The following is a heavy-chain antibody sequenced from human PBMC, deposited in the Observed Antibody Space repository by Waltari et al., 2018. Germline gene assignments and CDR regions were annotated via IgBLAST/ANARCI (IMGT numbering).Heavy chain of an antibody. CDR3: AGQPWTLVMSEPLDY. Sequence: QVQLVESGGGVVQPGRSLRLSCAASGVTFRNYATHWVRLDQGKGLGWLAIIAYGGSNQFYADSGKGRFTLSRDNSRNTLYLQMNSLRAEDTAVYYCAGQPWTLVMSEPLDYWGQGTLVTVSS. CDR2: IAYGGSNQ. J-gene: IGHJ4*02. D-gene: IGHD2-21*01. V-gene: IGHV3-30-3*01. CDR1: GVTFRNYA.